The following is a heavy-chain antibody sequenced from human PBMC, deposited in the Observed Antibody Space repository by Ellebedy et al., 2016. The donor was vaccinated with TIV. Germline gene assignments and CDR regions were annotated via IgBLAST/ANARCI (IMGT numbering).Heavy chain of an antibody. V-gene: IGHV2-5*02. CDR2: IFWDDDK. J-gene: IGHJ4*02. CDR3: AHMSRANFFDY. Sequence: SGPTLVKPTQTLTLTCTFSGFSLNTRGVGVGWIRQPPGKALDWLALIFWDDDKRYSPSLKSRLTLTRDTSKNHVVLTMTNMDPVDTATYYCAHMSRANFFDYWGQGTLVTVSS. CDR1: GFSLNTRGVG.